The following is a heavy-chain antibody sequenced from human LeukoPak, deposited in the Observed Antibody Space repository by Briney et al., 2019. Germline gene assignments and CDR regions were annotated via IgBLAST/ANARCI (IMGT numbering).Heavy chain of an antibody. D-gene: IGHD3-22*01. V-gene: IGHV3-23*01. Sequence: GGSLRLSCAASGFTFSSYAMSWVRQAPGKGREWVSAISGSGGSTYYADSVKGRFTISRDNSKNTLYLQMNSLRAEDTAVYYCAKASAMIVVVSKHFDYWGQGTLVTVSS. J-gene: IGHJ4*02. CDR3: AKASAMIVVVSKHFDY. CDR1: GFTFSSYA. CDR2: ISGSGGST.